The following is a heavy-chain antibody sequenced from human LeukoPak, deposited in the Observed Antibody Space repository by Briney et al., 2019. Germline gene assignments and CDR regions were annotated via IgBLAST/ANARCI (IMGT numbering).Heavy chain of an antibody. CDR1: GFPFSSYS. D-gene: IGHD3-22*01. CDR3: TTHYYDD. CDR2: INSVGSTI. Sequence: GGSLRLSCAASGFPFSSYSMNWVRQAQGKGLEWISYINSVGSTIYYADSVKGRFTISRDNAKNSLSLHMNSLRDEDTAIYYCTTHYYDDWGQGTLVTVSS. J-gene: IGHJ4*02. V-gene: IGHV3-48*02.